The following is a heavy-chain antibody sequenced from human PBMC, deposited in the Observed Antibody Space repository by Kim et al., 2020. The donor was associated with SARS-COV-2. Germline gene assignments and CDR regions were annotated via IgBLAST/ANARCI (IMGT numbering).Heavy chain of an antibody. CDR1: GFTFSSYS. V-gene: IGHV3-48*02. J-gene: IGHJ4*02. CDR3: ARDQIGYSSSPDY. D-gene: IGHD6-13*01. Sequence: GGPLRLSCAASGFTFSSYSMNWVRQAPGKGLEWVSYISSSSTIYYADSVKGRFTISRDNAKNSLYLQMNSLRDEDTAVYYCARDQIGYSSSPDYWGQGTL. CDR2: ISSSSTI.